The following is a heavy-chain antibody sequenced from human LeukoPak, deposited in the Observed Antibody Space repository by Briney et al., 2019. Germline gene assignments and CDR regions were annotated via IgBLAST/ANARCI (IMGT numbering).Heavy chain of an antibody. CDR2: ISGSGGST. V-gene: IGHV3-23*01. Sequence: GGSLRLSCAASGFTFSSYAMSWVRQAPGKGLEWVSAISGSGGSTYYADSVKGRFTISRDNAKNSLYLQMNSLRAEDTALYYCAAGVTGYTNYYFDYWGQGTLVTVSS. D-gene: IGHD3-9*01. CDR1: GFTFSSYA. CDR3: AAGVTGYTNYYFDY. J-gene: IGHJ4*02.